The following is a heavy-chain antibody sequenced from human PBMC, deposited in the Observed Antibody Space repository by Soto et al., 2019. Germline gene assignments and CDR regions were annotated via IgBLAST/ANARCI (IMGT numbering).Heavy chain of an antibody. Sequence: GGSLRLSCAASGFTFSSYAMHWVRQAPGKGLEWVAVISYDGSNKYYADSVKGRFTISRDNSKNTLYLQMNSLRAEDTAVYYCARDKVVVIFDIWGQGTMVTVSS. D-gene: IGHD3-22*01. V-gene: IGHV3-30-3*01. CDR2: ISYDGSNK. CDR3: ARDKVVVIFDI. CDR1: GFTFSSYA. J-gene: IGHJ3*02.